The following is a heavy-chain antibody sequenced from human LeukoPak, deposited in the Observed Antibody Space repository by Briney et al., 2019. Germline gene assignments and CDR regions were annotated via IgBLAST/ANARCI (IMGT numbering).Heavy chain of an antibody. D-gene: IGHD2-21*01. CDR1: GFTFSSHS. J-gene: IGHJ4*02. CDR3: VRRAYGSSCIDY. Sequence: GGSLRLSCSASGFTFSSHSMNWVRQAPGKGLEFASGINPNGGSTYHADSVKGRFTISRDNSKDTLYLQMSSLRPDDTAVYFCVRRAYGSSCIDYWGRGALVTVSS. CDR2: INPNGGST. V-gene: IGHV3-64D*06.